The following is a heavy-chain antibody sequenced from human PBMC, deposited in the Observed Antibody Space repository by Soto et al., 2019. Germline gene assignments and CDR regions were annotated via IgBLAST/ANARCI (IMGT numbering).Heavy chain of an antibody. CDR3: ARDLCFSSTSCYGSWFDP. Sequence: SETLSLTCTVSGGSISSDYWSWIRQPPGKGLEWIGYIYYSGSTNYNPSLKSRVIIAVDTSKNKFSLKLSSVTAADTAVYYCARDLCFSSTSCYGSWFDPWGQGTLVTVSS. D-gene: IGHD2-2*01. CDR1: GGSISSDY. CDR2: IYYSGST. J-gene: IGHJ5*02. V-gene: IGHV4-59*01.